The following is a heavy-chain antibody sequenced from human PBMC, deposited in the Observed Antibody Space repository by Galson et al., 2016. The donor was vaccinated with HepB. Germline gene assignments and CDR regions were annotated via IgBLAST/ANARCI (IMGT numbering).Heavy chain of an antibody. V-gene: IGHV3-9*01. CDR2: ISWNSART. D-gene: IGHD2-15*01. Sequence: SLRLSCAASGLTFDEYAMHWVRQAPGKGLEWVSGISWNSARTGYADSVRGRFTISRDNSKNTLFLQMNSLRAEDTAVYYCAKDVVVAASYHYYYYDMDVWGQGTTVTVSS. CDR1: GLTFDEYA. J-gene: IGHJ6*02. CDR3: AKDVVVAASYHYYYYDMDV.